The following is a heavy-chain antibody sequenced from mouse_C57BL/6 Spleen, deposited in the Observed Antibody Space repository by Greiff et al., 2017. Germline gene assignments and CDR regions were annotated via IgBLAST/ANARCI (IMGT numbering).Heavy chain of an antibody. V-gene: IGHV5-6*01. CDR2: ISSGGSYT. CDR1: GFTFSSYG. J-gene: IGHJ2*01. CDR3: ARHGENYFDY. Sequence: EVKLMESGGDLVKPGGSLKLSCAASGFTFSSYGMSWVRQTPDKRLEWVATISSGGSYTYYPDSVKGRFTISRDNAKNTLYLQMSSLKSEDTAMYYCARHGENYFDYWGQGTTLTVAS.